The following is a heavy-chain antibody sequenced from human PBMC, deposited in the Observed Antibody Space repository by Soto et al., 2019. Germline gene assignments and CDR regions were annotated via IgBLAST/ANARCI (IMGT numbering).Heavy chain of an antibody. CDR2: ISPYNDYT. V-gene: IGHV1-18*01. CDR3: ARGGYYDNTWGKLSHYGLDV. D-gene: IGHD3-16*01. J-gene: IGHJ6*02. Sequence: QVQLVQSAAEVKKPGASVKVSCKASGYTFIRCGIAWVRQAPGQGLEWMEWISPYNDYTIYAQKLQGRVTMTTDTSTRTTYMEMRSLKSDDTAVYYCARGGYYDNTWGKLSHYGLDVWGQGTSVTVSS. CDR1: GYTFIRCG.